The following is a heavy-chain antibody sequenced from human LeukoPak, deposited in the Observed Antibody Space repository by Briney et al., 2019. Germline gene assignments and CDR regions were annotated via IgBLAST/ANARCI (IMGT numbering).Heavy chain of an antibody. V-gene: IGHV3-11*04. CDR1: GLTFSDSY. CDR3: ATASLYFDN. CDR2: ISSGGNTI. Sequence: GGSLRLSCAASGLTFSDSYMSWIRQAPGKGLEWVSYISSGGNTIKYADSVKGRFTISRDNARNSLYLQMNSLRAEDTAVYYCATASLYFDNWGQGTLVTLSS. J-gene: IGHJ4*02.